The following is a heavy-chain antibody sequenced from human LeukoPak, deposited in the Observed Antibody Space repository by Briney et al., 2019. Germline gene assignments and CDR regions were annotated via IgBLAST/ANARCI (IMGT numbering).Heavy chain of an antibody. Sequence: EASVKVSCKASGYTFTSYDINWVRQATGQGLEWMGWMNPNSGNTGYAQKFQGRVTMTRNTSISTAYMELSSLRSEDTAVYYCARGFLGSYGMDVRGQGTTVTVSS. CDR3: ARGFLGSYGMDV. V-gene: IGHV1-8*01. J-gene: IGHJ6*02. D-gene: IGHD3-3*01. CDR1: GYTFTSYD. CDR2: MNPNSGNT.